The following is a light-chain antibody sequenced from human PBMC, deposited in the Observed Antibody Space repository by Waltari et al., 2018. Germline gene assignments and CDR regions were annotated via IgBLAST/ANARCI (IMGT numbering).Light chain of an antibody. J-gene: IGLJ3*02. CDR2: YDN. V-gene: IGLV3-21*04. CDR3: QVWDSSTEGGV. Sequence: SYVLTQPPSLSVAPGKTARITCGGDNLVSKSVHWYQQKPGQAPFLVIYYDNDRRSGIPERFSGSNSGNTATLTISGVEAGDEADYYCQVWDSSTEGGVFGGGTKLTVL. CDR1: NLVSKS.